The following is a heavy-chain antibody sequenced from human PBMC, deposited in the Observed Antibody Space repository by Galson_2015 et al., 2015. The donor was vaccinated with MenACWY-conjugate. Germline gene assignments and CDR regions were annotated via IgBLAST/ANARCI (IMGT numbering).Heavy chain of an antibody. CDR3: ARAGALTYYFDY. V-gene: IGHV4-4*02. Sequence: IAEIYYSGSINYNPSLKSRVTMSVDKSKNQISLKLSSVTAADTAVYYCARAGALTYYFDYWGQGTLVSVSS. CDR2: IYYSGSI. J-gene: IGHJ4*02.